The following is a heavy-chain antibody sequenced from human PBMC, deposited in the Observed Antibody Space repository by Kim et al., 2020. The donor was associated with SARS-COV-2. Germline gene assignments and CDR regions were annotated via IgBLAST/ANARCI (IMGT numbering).Heavy chain of an antibody. CDR3: AKDITGTYYYGMDV. Sequence: GGSLRLSCAASGFTFSSYGMHWVRQAPGKGLEWVAVISYDGSNKYYADSVKGRFTISRDNSKNTLYLQMNSLRAEDTAVYYCAKDITGTYYYGMDVWGQGTTVTVSS. D-gene: IGHD1-20*01. CDR2: ISYDGSNK. J-gene: IGHJ6*02. CDR1: GFTFSSYG. V-gene: IGHV3-30*18.